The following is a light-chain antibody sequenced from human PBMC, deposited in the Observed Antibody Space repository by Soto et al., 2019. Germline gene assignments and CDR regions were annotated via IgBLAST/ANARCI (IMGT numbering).Light chain of an antibody. CDR2: DAS. J-gene: IGKJ5*01. CDR3: QQRSNWPPLIT. CDR1: QSVSSY. Sequence: EIVLTQSPATQSLSPGERATLSRRASQSVSSYLAWYQQKPGQAPRLLIYDASNSATGIPARFSGSGSGTDFTLNISSLEPEDFAVYYCQQRSNWPPLITFGQGTRLEIK. V-gene: IGKV3-11*01.